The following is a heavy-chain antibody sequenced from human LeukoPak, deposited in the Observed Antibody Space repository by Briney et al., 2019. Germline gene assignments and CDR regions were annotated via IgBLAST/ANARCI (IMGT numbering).Heavy chain of an antibody. J-gene: IGHJ4*02. D-gene: IGHD6-19*01. Sequence: YPSETLSLTCTVSGGSISSSSYYWGWIRQPPGKGLEWIGSIYYSGSTYYNPFLKSRVTISVDTSKNQFSLKLSSVTAADTAVYYCARRGDYSSGWPFDYWGQGTLVTVSS. CDR2: IYYSGST. CDR3: ARRGDYSSGWPFDY. CDR1: GGSISSSSYY. V-gene: IGHV4-39*01.